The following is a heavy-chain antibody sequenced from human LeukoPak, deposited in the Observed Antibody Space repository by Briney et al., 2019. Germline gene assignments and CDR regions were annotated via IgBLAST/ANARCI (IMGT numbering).Heavy chain of an antibody. Sequence: GGSLRLSCVVSGLTFSNAWMSWVRQAPGKGLEWVGRIISKNDGGTTDYAAPVKGRFTISRDNSKNTLSLQMNSLRAEDTAVHYCARDSIAVAGCFDSWGQGTLVTVSS. CDR3: ARDSIAVAGCFDS. D-gene: IGHD6-19*01. CDR1: GLTFSNAW. V-gene: IGHV3-15*01. J-gene: IGHJ4*02. CDR2: IISKNDGGTT.